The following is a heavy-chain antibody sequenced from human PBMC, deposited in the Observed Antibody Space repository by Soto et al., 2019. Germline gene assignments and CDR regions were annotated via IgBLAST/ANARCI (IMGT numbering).Heavy chain of an antibody. D-gene: IGHD4-4*01. CDR2: IQDDGSDE. CDR3: ASKQTTVTSLRTYYYGLDV. CDR1: GFTFSRDW. V-gene: IGHV3-7*03. J-gene: IGHJ6*02. Sequence: EVQLVESGGGLVQPGGSLRLSCAASGFTFSRDWMSWVRQAPGKGLEWVDNIQDDGSDEYYVDSVKGRFTVSRDNAKNSLDLQLRGLRAEDTAVYYCASKQTTVTSLRTYYYGLDVWGQGNPVTVSS.